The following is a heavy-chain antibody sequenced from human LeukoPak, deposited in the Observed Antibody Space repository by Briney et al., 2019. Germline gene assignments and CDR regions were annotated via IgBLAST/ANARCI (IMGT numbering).Heavy chain of an antibody. J-gene: IGHJ4*02. CDR3: AKDSSMVRGVITDFDY. D-gene: IGHD3-10*01. CDR1: GFTFSSYA. Sequence: PGGSLRLSCTASGFTFSSYAMSWVRQAPGKGLEWVSATSGSGGSTYYADSVKGRFTISRDNSKNTLYLQMNSLRAEDTAVYYCAKDSSMVRGVITDFDYWGQGTLATVSS. CDR2: TSGSGGST. V-gene: IGHV3-23*01.